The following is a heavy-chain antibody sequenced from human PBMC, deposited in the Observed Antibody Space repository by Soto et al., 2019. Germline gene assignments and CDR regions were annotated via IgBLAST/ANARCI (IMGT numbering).Heavy chain of an antibody. Sequence: PGESLKISCKGSVYNFRTSWIAWVRQMPGKGLEWMGIIYPGDSDTRYNPAFQGQVTISVDESASTAYLQWSSLKASDTATYYCARGRFCTFGACYFYDHWGHGTQVTVSS. CDR2: IYPGDSDT. CDR1: VYNFRTSW. CDR3: ARGRFCTFGACYFYDH. V-gene: IGHV5-51*01. D-gene: IGHD2-8*01. J-gene: IGHJ4*01.